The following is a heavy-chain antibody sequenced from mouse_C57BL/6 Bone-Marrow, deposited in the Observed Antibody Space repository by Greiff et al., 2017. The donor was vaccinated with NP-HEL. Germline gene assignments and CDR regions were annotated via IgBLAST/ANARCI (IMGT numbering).Heavy chain of an antibody. Sequence: QVQLQQPGAELVKPGASVKMSCKASGYTFTSYWITWVKQRPGQGLEWIGDLYPGSGSTNYNEKFKSKATLTVDTSSSTAYMQLSSLTSEDSAVYYCARVYYGSSHSLFDYWGQGTTLTVSS. CDR3: ARVYYGSSHSLFDY. J-gene: IGHJ2*01. D-gene: IGHD1-1*01. V-gene: IGHV1-55*01. CDR2: LYPGSGST. CDR1: GYTFTSYW.